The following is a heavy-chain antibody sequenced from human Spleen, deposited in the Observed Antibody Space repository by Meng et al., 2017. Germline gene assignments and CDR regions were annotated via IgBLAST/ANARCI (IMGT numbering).Heavy chain of an antibody. Sequence: GGSLRLSCAASGFTFSKHAMSWVRQAPGKGLEWVSAVSGSGGSTYHADSVKGRFTISRDNSKSTLYLQMNSLRAEDTAVYYCAKDANTYSSGWYLLFYYGMDVWGQGTTVTVSS. CDR1: GFTFSKHA. CDR2: VSGSGGST. CDR3: AKDANTYSSGWYLLFYYGMDV. V-gene: IGHV3-23*01. J-gene: IGHJ6*02. D-gene: IGHD6-13*01.